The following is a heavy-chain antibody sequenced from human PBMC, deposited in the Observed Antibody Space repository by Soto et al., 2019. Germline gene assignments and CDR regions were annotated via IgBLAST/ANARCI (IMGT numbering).Heavy chain of an antibody. CDR1: GGTFSSYA. CDR3: ARDGPPRYCSGGSCHPRYFDP. V-gene: IGHV1-69*13. J-gene: IGHJ5*02. Sequence: SVKVSCKASGGTFSSYAISWVRQAPGQGLEWMGGIIPIFGTANYAQKFQGRVTITADESTSTAYMELSSLRSEDTAVYYRARDGPPRYCSGGSCHPRYFDPWGQGTLVTVSS. D-gene: IGHD2-15*01. CDR2: IIPIFGTA.